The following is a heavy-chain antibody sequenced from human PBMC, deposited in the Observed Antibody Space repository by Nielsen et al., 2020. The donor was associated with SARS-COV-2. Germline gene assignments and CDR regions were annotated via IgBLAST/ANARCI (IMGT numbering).Heavy chain of an antibody. J-gene: IGHJ5*02. Sequence: GESLKISCAASGFTFSLHALHWVRQAPGKGLEWVAVISSDVGTYYYSDSVKGRFTVSRDNAENSLYLQMTSLRAEDTAVYYCARQLLAWGQGTLVTVSS. D-gene: IGHD5-24*01. CDR2: ISSDVGTY. V-gene: IGHV3-30*04. CDR3: ARQLLA. CDR1: GFTFSLHA.